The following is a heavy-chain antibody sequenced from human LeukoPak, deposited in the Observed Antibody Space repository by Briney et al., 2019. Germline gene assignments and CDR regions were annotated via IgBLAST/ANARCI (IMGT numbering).Heavy chain of an antibody. J-gene: IGHJ4*02. CDR3: AKDRDVVVPAANPGIGY. CDR2: IRYDGSNK. D-gene: IGHD2-2*01. Sequence: PGGSLRLSCAASGFTFSNYGMHWVRQAPGKGLEWVAFIRYDGSNKYYADSVKGRFTISRDNSKNTLYLQMNSLRAEDTAVYYCAKDRDVVVPAANPGIGYWGQGTLVTVSS. CDR1: GFTFSNYG. V-gene: IGHV3-30*02.